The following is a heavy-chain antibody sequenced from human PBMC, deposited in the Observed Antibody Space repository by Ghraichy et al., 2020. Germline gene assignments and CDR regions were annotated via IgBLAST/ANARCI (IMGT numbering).Heavy chain of an antibody. CDR1: GFTFSSYG. Sequence: SCAASGFTFSSYGMHWVRQAPGKGLEWVAVIWYDGSNKYYADSVKGRFTISRDNSKNTLYLQMNSLRAEDTAVYYCARDSIPYYYYGMDVWGQGTTVTVSS. CDR3: ARDSIPYYYYGMDV. J-gene: IGHJ6*02. CDR2: IWYDGSNK. D-gene: IGHD2-2*02. V-gene: IGHV3-33*01.